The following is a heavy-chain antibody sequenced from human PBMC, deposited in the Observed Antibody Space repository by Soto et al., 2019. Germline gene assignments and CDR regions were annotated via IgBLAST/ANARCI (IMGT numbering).Heavy chain of an antibody. Sequence: QVQRVQSGTEVKKPGASVKVSCKASGYTFTSYGIHWVRQAPGQRLEWMGWINAANGDTKYSPKFQGRVTITRDTSASTAYRELSSLRSEDTAVYYCVRRHVSATGIDWFDPWGQGTLVTVSS. CDR3: VRRHVSATGIDWFDP. J-gene: IGHJ5*02. CDR1: GYTFTSYG. CDR2: INAANGDT. V-gene: IGHV1-3*01. D-gene: IGHD6-13*01.